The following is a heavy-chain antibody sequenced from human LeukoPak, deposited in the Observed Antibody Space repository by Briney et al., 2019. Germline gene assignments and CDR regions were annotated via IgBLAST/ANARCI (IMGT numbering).Heavy chain of an antibody. CDR3: ARSLVDYGSGSYRSFDY. J-gene: IGHJ4*02. CDR1: GGTFSSYA. CDR2: IIPIFGTA. Sequence: SVKVSCKASGGTFSSYAISWVRQAPGQGLEWMGGIIPIFGTANYAQKFQGRVTITADESTSTAYMVLSSLRSEDTAVYYCARSLVDYGSGSYRSFDYWGQGTLVTVSS. V-gene: IGHV1-69*13. D-gene: IGHD3-10*01.